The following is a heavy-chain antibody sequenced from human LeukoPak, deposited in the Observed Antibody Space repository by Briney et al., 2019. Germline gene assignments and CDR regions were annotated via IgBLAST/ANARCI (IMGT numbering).Heavy chain of an antibody. CDR3: ARAQNNYDILTGYYSYNWFDP. Sequence: SETLSLTCTVSGGSISSYYWSWIRQPPGKGLEWIGYIYYSGSTNYNPSLKSRVTISVDTSKNQFSLKLSSVTAVDTAVYYCARAQNNYDILTGYYSYNWFDPWGQGTLVTVSS. CDR2: IYYSGST. V-gene: IGHV4-59*01. J-gene: IGHJ5*02. CDR1: GGSISSYY. D-gene: IGHD3-9*01.